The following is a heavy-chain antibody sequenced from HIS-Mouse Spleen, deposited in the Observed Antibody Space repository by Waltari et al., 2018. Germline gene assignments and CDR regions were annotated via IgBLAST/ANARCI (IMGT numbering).Heavy chain of an antibody. D-gene: IGHD1-26*01. J-gene: IGHJ4*02. V-gene: IGHV3-7*01. CDR3: AREGDSGSYFDY. CDR1: GFTFRSYW. CDR2: IKQDGSEK. Sequence: EVQLVESGGGLVQPGGSLRLSCAASGFTFRSYWISWVRQAPGKGMEWVANIKQDGSEKYYVDSVKGRFTISRDNAKNSLYRQMNSLRAEDTAVYYCAREGDSGSYFDYWGQGTLVTVSS.